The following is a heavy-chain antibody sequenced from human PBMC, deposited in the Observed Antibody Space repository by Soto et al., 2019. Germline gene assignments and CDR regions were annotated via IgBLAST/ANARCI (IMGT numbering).Heavy chain of an antibody. CDR2: ISGSGGST. J-gene: IGHJ2*01. D-gene: IGHD3-22*01. CDR3: AKDHYYDSSGYYSALQYFDL. V-gene: IGHV3-23*01. Sequence: EVQLLESGGGLVQPGGSLRLSCAASGFTFSSYAMSWVRQAPGKGLEWVSAISGSGGSTYYADSVKGRFTISRDNSKKTLYLQMNSLRAEDTAVYYCAKDHYYDSSGYYSALQYFDLWGRGTLVTVSS. CDR1: GFTFSSYA.